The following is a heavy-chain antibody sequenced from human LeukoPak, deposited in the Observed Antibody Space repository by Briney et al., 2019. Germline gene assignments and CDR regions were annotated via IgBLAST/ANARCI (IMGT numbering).Heavy chain of an antibody. Sequence: GGSLRLSCAASGFTFTTYAMNWVRQAPGKGLEGFTVISGSGGSTYYADSVKGRFTISRDNTKNTLYLEVNSLRAEDTAVYYCATAFYFDSSGPYWYFDLWGRGTLVTVSS. CDR1: GFTFTTYA. J-gene: IGHJ2*01. V-gene: IGHV3-23*01. CDR2: ISGSGGST. CDR3: ATAFYFDSSGPYWYFDL. D-gene: IGHD3-22*01.